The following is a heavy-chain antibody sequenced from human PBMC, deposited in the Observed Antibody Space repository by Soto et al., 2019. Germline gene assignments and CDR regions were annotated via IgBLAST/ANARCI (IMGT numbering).Heavy chain of an antibody. V-gene: IGHV1-69*12. J-gene: IGHJ3*02. CDR2: IIPIFGTA. Sequence: QVQLVQSGAEVKKPGSSVKVSCKASGGTFSSYAISWVRQAPGQGLEWMGGIIPIFGTANYAQKFQGRVTITADESTSTAYMDLSSLRSEDTAVYYCARDNGITIFGVVEGDAFDIWGQGTMVTVSS. CDR3: ARDNGITIFGVVEGDAFDI. CDR1: GGTFSSYA. D-gene: IGHD3-3*01.